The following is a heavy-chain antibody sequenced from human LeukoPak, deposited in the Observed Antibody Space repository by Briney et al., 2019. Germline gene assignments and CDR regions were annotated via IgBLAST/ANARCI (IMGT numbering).Heavy chain of an antibody. D-gene: IGHD3-10*01. Sequence: GGSLRLSCAASGFTFDDYAMHWVRQAPGKGLEWVSGISWDSGYIGYADSVKGRFTISRDNSKNTLYLQMNSLRAEDTAVYYCARDLVYYGSGNFDYWGQGTLVTVSS. CDR1: GFTFDDYA. V-gene: IGHV3-9*01. CDR2: ISWDSGYI. CDR3: ARDLVYYGSGNFDY. J-gene: IGHJ4*02.